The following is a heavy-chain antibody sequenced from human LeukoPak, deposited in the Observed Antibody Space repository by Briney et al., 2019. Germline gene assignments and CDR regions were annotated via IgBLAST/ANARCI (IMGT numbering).Heavy chain of an antibody. CDR2: ISGSGGST. V-gene: IGHV3-23*01. CDR3: ARHGSITMVRGRLRYYYMDV. CDR1: GFTFSSYG. D-gene: IGHD3-10*01. J-gene: IGHJ6*03. Sequence: GSLRLSCAASGFTFSSYGMSWVRQAPGKGLEWVSAISGSGGSTYYADSVKGRFTISRDNSKNTLYLQMNSLRAEDTAVYYCARHGSITMVRGRLRYYYMDVWGKGTTVTISS.